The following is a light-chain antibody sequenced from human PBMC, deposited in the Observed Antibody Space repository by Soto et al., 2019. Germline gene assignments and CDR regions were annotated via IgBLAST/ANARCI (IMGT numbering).Light chain of an antibody. J-gene: IGLJ3*02. Sequence: QSALTQPPSASGSPGQSVTISCTGTNSDIGGYNYVSWYQHHPGKAPKLMIYEVSKRPSGVPDRFSGSKSGNTASLTVSGIQAVDEADYYCSSYAGSNNWVFGGGTKLTVL. CDR2: EVS. CDR3: SSYAGSNNWV. V-gene: IGLV2-8*01. CDR1: NSDIGGYNY.